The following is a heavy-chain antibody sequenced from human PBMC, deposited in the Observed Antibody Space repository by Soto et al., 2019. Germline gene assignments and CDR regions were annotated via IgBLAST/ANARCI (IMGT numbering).Heavy chain of an antibody. V-gene: IGHV1-46*03. Sequence: APVKISSKASGYTFSSYGIGGVRQAPGQGLEWMGLINACGGSTSYAQKFQGRVTMTRDTSTSTVYMELSSLRSEDTAVYYCAREGDIVVVPADSDAFDIWGQGTMVTVSS. CDR3: AREGDIVVVPADSDAFDI. CDR2: INACGGST. D-gene: IGHD2-2*01. CDR1: GYTFSSYG. J-gene: IGHJ3*02.